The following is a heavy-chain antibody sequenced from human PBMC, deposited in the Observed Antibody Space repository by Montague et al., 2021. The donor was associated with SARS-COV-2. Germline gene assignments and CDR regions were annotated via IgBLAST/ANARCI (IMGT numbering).Heavy chain of an antibody. D-gene: IGHD6-13*01. CDR2: ISSSSSYI. V-gene: IGHV3-21*01. Sequence: SLRLSCAASGFTFSSYSMNWVRQAPGKGLEWVSSISSSSSYIYYADSVKGRFTISRDNSKNSLYLQMNSLRAEDTAVYYCARPRWDAFDIWGQGTMITVSS. CDR1: GFTFSSYS. J-gene: IGHJ3*02. CDR3: ARPRWDAFDI.